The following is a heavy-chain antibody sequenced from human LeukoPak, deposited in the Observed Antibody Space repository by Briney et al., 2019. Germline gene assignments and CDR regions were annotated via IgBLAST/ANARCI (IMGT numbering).Heavy chain of an antibody. V-gene: IGHV3-30*04. Sequence: GGSLRLSCAASGFTFSSYAMHWVRQPPGKGLEWVVVISYDGSNKYYADSVKGRFTISRDNSKNTLYLQMNSLRPEDTAVYYCARDPYDFWSGDYYYYYYMDVWGKGTTVTVSS. J-gene: IGHJ6*03. CDR1: GFTFSSYA. CDR2: ISYDGSNK. D-gene: IGHD3-3*01. CDR3: ARDPYDFWSGDYYYYYYMDV.